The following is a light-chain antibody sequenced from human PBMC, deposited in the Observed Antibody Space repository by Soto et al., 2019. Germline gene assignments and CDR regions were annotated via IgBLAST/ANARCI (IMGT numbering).Light chain of an antibody. J-gene: IGKJ4*01. CDR3: QQYDNLPLT. CDR1: QDISNY. CDR2: DAS. Sequence: IPLTQSPFSLSASVGDRVTITCQASQDISNYLNWYQQKPGKAPKLLIYDASNLETGVPSRFSGSGSGTDFTFTISSLQPEDIATYYCQQYDNLPLTFGGGTKVDIK. V-gene: IGKV1-33*01.